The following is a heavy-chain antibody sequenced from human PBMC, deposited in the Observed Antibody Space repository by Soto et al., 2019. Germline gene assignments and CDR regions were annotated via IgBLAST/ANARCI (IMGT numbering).Heavy chain of an antibody. J-gene: IGHJ5*02. CDR3: ARGYCSTTICDPWFDP. V-gene: IGHV5-51*01. CDR2: IYPGDSDT. CDR1: GYSFTSYW. Sequence: GESLKISCTGVGYSFTSYWIAWVRQMPGKGLEWMGIIYPGDSDTRYSPSFQGQVTISADKSITTVYLQWSSLKASDTAMYYCARGYCSTTICDPWFDPWGQGTLVTVSS. D-gene: IGHD2-15*01.